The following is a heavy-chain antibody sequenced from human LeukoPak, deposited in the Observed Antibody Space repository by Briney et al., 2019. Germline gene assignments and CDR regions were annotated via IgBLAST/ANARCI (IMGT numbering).Heavy chain of an antibody. CDR1: GDSVFSNTAA. Sequence: SQILSLTCAISGDSVFSNTAAWNWIRQSPSRGLEWLGRTYYRSKWFNDYAVSVKSRITINPDTSKNQFSLQLNSVTPEDTAVYYCARGTYDVLPAIMLTFHYMDVWGKGTTVTVSS. CDR3: ARGTYDVLPAIMLTFHYMDV. V-gene: IGHV6-1*01. D-gene: IGHD3-16*01. CDR2: TYYRSKWFN. J-gene: IGHJ6*03.